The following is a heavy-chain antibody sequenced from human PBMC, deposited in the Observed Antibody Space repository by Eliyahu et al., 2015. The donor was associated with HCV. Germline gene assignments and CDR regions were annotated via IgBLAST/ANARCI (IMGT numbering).Heavy chain of an antibody. V-gene: IGHV1-2*04. CDR3: ARGKQLLNPKYYYGMDV. D-gene: IGHD6-13*01. CDR2: INPNSGGT. J-gene: IGHJ6*02. Sequence: QVQLVQSGAEVKKPGASVKVSCKASGYTFTGYYMHWVRQAPGQGLEWMGWINPNSGGTNYAQKFQGWVTMTRDTSISTAYMELSRLRSDDTAVYYCARGKQLLNPKYYYGMDVWGQGTTVTVSS. CDR1: GYTFTGYY.